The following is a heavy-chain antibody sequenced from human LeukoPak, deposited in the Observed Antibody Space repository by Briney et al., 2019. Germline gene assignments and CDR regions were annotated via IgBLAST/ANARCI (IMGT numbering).Heavy chain of an antibody. CDR3: ARGDYYDSSGYYSY. J-gene: IGHJ4*02. CDR1: GGTFSSYA. CDR2: IIPIFGTA. Sequence: ASVKVSCKASGGTFSSYAISWVRQAPGQGLGWMGGIIPIFGTANYAQKFQGRVTITADESTSTAYMELSSLRSEDTAVYYCARGDYYDSSGYYSYWGQGTLVTVSS. D-gene: IGHD3-22*01. V-gene: IGHV1-69*13.